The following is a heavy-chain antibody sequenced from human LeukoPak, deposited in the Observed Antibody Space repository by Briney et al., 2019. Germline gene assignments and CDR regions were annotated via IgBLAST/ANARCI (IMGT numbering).Heavy chain of an antibody. CDR2: ISYDGSNK. V-gene: IGHV3-30*18. J-gene: IGHJ4*02. CDR3: AKKLD. Sequence: VISYDGSNKYYADSVKGRFTISRDNSKNTLYLQMNSLRAEDTAVYYCAKKLDWGQGTLVTVSS.